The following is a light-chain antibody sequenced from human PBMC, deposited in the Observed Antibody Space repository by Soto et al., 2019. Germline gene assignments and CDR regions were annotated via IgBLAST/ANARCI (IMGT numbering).Light chain of an antibody. CDR2: GVS. CDR3: QQRSNWPLT. Sequence: EIVLTQSPDTLSLSPGARAPLSCRASQNFGSSYLAWYQQKRGQAPRFLIYGVSSRAPGIPDRFRGSGSGTDFTLSISRLEPEDFAVYYCQQRSNWPLTFGGGTKVDIK. J-gene: IGKJ4*01. CDR1: QNFGSSY. V-gene: IGKV3D-20*02.